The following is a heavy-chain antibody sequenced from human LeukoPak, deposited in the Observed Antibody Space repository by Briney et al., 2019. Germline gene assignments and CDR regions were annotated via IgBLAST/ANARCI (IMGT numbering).Heavy chain of an antibody. V-gene: IGHV1-2*02. J-gene: IGHJ5*02. CDR1: GYTFTGYY. D-gene: IGHD2-15*01. CDR2: INPNSGGT. CDR3: ARFYCSGGTCFAGWFDP. Sequence: ASVKVSCKASGYTFTGYYMHWVRQAPGQGLEWMGWINPNSGGTNYAQKFQGRVTMTRDTSISTAYMELSRLRSDDTAVYYCARFYCSGGTCFAGWFDPWGQGTLVTVSS.